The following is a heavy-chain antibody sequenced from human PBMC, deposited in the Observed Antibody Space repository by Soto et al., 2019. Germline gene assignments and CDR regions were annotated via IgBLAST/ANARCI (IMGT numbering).Heavy chain of an antibody. V-gene: IGHV1-69*02. D-gene: IGHD2-2*01. CDR3: ARKGIVVVPADDAFDI. J-gene: IGHJ3*02. CDR2: IIPILGIA. Sequence: SLKVSCNASGGTFSSYTISWVRQAPGQGPEWMGRIIPILGIANYAQKFQGRVTITADKSTSTAYMELSSLRSEDTAVYYCARKGIVVVPADDAFDIWGQGTMVTVSS. CDR1: GGTFSSYT.